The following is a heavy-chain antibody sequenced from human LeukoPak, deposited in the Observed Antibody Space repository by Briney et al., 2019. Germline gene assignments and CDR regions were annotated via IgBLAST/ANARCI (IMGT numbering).Heavy chain of an antibody. D-gene: IGHD6-19*01. Sequence: PSQTLSLTCTVSGGSISGGSYYWTWIRQPAGKGLEWIGHLYTSGTTSYNPSLQSRVTISADTSKHQFSLRLTSVTAADTAVYYCARAGGSVGWYGTIDSWGQGTLVTVSS. V-gene: IGHV4-61*09. CDR1: GGSISGGSYY. J-gene: IGHJ4*02. CDR2: LYTSGTT. CDR3: ARAGGSVGWYGTIDS.